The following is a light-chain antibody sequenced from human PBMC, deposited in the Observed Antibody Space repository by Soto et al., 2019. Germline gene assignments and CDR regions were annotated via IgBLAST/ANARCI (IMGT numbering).Light chain of an antibody. CDR3: SSSTSTSTLMI. Sequence: QSALTQPASVSGSPGQSITISCTGTSSDVGRYKFVSWYQQYPGKAPRLMMYEVSNRPSGVSNWFSGSKSGNTASLTISGLQTEDEAIYYCSSSTSTSTLMIFGGGTKVTVL. J-gene: IGLJ2*01. V-gene: IGLV2-14*01. CDR1: SSDVGRYKF. CDR2: EVS.